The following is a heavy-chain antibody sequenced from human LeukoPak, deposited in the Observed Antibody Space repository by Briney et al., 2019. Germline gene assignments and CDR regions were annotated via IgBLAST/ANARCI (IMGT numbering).Heavy chain of an antibody. D-gene: IGHD1-26*01. CDR1: GSMFTSYW. Sequence: PGASLEISCQGAGSMFTSYWIGWVRQLPGKGLEWMGFIYHGDSDNKYSPSFQGEITISDKKSRSTAYLQWSSLKASDIAMYYCARRRGRYSGDAFDIWGQGTMVTVPS. CDR2: IYHGDSDN. V-gene: IGHV5-51*01. J-gene: IGHJ3*02. CDR3: ARRRGRYSGDAFDI.